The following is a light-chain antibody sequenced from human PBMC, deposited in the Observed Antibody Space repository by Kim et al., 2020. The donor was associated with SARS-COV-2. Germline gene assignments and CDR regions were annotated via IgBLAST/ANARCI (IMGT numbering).Light chain of an antibody. CDR2: GAS. CDR1: QGIRND. J-gene: IGKJ5*01. Sequence: ASVGDRVTITCRASQGIRNDLGWYQQNPGRAPKRLIYGASSLQSGVPSRFSGSGSGTKFTLTIRSVQPEDFATYFCLQRSTYPMTFGQGTRLEIK. CDR3: LQRSTYPMT. V-gene: IGKV1-17*01.